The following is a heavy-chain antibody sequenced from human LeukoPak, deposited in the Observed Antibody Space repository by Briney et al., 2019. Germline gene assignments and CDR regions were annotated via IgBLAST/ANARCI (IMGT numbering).Heavy chain of an antibody. J-gene: IGHJ4*02. V-gene: IGHV4-59*01. CDR3: ARGYDFWSGYYLFSFDY. CDR1: GGSISSYY. D-gene: IGHD3-3*01. CDR2: IYYSGST. Sequence: SETLSLTRTVSGGSISSYYWSWIRQPPGKGLEWIGYIYYSGSTNYNPSLKSRVTISVDTSKNQFSLKLSSVTAADTAVYYCARGYDFWSGYYLFSFDYWGQGTLVTVFS.